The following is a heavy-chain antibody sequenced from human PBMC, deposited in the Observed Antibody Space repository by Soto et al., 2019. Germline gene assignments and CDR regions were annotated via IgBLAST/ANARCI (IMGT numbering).Heavy chain of an antibody. CDR3: VANGYYSLDY. V-gene: IGHV4-4*02. CDR2: IYHSGST. CDR1: GGSISSTNW. J-gene: IGHJ4*02. D-gene: IGHD3-3*01. Sequence: ASETLSLTCAVSGGSISSTNWWSWVRQPPGKGLEWIGEIYHSGSTNYNPSLKSRVTISVDKSKNQFSLNLSSVTAADTAVYYCVANGYYSLDYWGQGALVTVSS.